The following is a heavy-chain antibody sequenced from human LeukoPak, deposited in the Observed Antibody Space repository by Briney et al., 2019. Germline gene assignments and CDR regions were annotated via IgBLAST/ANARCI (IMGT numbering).Heavy chain of an antibody. V-gene: IGHV4-61*02. J-gene: IGHJ4*02. CDR3: ARSPGPDLNYYDTSGSYYFDY. Sequence: NPSQTLSLTCTVSGGSISSGSYYWSWIRQPAGKGLEWIGRLYTSGSTNYSPSLKSRVTISVDASKNQFSLRLTSVTAAVTAVYYCARSPGPDLNYYDTSGSYYFDYWGQETLVTVSS. D-gene: IGHD3-22*01. CDR2: LYTSGST. CDR1: GGSISSGSYY.